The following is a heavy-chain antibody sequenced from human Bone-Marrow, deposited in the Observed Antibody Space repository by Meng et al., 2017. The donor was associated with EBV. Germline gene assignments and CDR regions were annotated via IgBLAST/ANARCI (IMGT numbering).Heavy chain of an antibody. CDR3: ARGSGSYRAFDY. J-gene: IGHJ4*02. D-gene: IGHD1-26*01. Sequence: QVQLQESGPGLVKPSETLSLTCTVSGVSVTSGTYHWSWIRQSPGKGLEWIGYIYDTGTTIYNPSLKSRVSIFLETSKNLFSLKLNSVTAADTAVYYCARGSGSYRAFDYWGQGTLVTVSS. CDR2: IYDTGTT. CDR1: GVSVTSGTYH. V-gene: IGHV4-61*01.